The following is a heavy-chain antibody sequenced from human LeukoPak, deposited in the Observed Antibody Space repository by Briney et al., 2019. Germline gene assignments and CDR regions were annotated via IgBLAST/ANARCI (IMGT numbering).Heavy chain of an antibody. CDR2: IYPGDSDI. D-gene: IGHD2-15*01. Sequence: GESLKISCKGSGYTFPNYWIGWVRQIPGKGLELMGIIYPGDSDIRYSPSFQCQVTISTDKSISTPYLQWRSLKVSDTAMYYCARGPRYFDAWGQGTLVTVSS. CDR3: ARGPRYFDA. V-gene: IGHV5-51*01. J-gene: IGHJ5*02. CDR1: GYTFPNYW.